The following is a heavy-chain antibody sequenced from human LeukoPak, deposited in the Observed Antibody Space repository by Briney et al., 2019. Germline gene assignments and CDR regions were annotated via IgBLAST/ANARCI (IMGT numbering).Heavy chain of an antibody. CDR2: ISSSGSTI. Sequence: GGSLRLSCAASGFTFSSYEMNWVRQAPGEGLEWVSYISSSGSTIYYADSVKGRFTISRDNAKDSLYLQMNSLRAEDTAVYYCARGQVAYSGYDYDYWGQGTLVTVSS. D-gene: IGHD5-12*01. V-gene: IGHV3-48*03. CDR3: ARGQVAYSGYDYDY. J-gene: IGHJ4*02. CDR1: GFTFSSYE.